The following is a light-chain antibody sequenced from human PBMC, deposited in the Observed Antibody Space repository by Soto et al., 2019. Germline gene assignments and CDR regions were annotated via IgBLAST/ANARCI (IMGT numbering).Light chain of an antibody. CDR3: HQYYSVPLT. CDR1: QSLLYNSNNKNY. Sequence: DIVMTQSPDSLAVSLGERATINCKSSQSLLYNSNNKNYLAWYQQEPGQPPKLLIYWASTRESGVPDRFSGRGSGTDFPLTISILQAEDVAVYYCHQYYSVPLTFGGGTKVEIK. J-gene: IGKJ4*01. V-gene: IGKV4-1*01. CDR2: WAS.